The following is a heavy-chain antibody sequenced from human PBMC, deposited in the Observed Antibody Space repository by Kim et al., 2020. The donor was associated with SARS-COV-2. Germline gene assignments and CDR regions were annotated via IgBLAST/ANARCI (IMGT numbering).Heavy chain of an antibody. CDR1: GFTFSSYA. CDR3: AKDLLRFLEWLSSPTDY. CDR2: ISGSGGST. V-gene: IGHV3-23*01. J-gene: IGHJ4*02. D-gene: IGHD3-3*01. Sequence: GGSLRLSCAASGFTFSSYAMSWVRQAPGKGLEWVSAISGSGGSTYYADSVKGRFTISRDNSKNTLYLQMNSLRAEDTAVYYCAKDLLRFLEWLSSPTDYWGQGTLVTVSS.